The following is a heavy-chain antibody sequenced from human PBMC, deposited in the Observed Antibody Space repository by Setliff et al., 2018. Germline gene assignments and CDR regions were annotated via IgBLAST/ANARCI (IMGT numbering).Heavy chain of an antibody. D-gene: IGHD4-17*01. CDR3: ARTVTNGFYPDS. J-gene: IGHJ5*01. V-gene: IGHV4-30-4*08. Sequence: SETLSLTCTVSGGSISSGDDFWSWIRQPPGKGLEWIGSIYYTTNGHYNPSLKSRVTISVDTSKNQFSLKLSSVTAADTAVYYCARTVTNGFYPDSWGQGTLVTVSS. CDR1: GGSISSGDDF. CDR2: IYYTTNG.